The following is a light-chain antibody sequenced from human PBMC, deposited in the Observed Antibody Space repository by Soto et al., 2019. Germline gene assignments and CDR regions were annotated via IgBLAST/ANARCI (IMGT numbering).Light chain of an antibody. CDR3: QQYNIWPWT. V-gene: IGKV3-15*01. Sequence: EIVMTQSPATLSVSPGERATLSCRASQSISTNLAWYQQKPGQAPRLLIYGASTRATGIPVRFSGSGSGTEFTLTISSLQSEDFVVYHCQQYNIWPWTFGQGTKVEIK. J-gene: IGKJ1*01. CDR1: QSISTN. CDR2: GAS.